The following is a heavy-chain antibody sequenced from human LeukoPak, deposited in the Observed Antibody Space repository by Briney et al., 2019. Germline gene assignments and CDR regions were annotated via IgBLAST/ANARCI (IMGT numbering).Heavy chain of an antibody. CDR3: ARGARGMARNGHDAFDI. J-gene: IGHJ3*02. CDR2: FYHSGST. Sequence: SETLSLTCTVSGGSITSGDCHWSWLRQYPGKGLEWIGYFYHSGSTYYNPSLKSRLTISVDTSKNHFSLKLSPLTAADTAVYYCARGARGMARNGHDAFDIWGQGTTVTVSS. CDR1: GGSITSGDCH. D-gene: IGHD5-24*01. V-gene: IGHV4-31*03.